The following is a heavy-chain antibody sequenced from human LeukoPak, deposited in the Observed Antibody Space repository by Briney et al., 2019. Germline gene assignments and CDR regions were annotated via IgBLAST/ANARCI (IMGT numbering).Heavy chain of an antibody. CDR3: AKDLSPNYGGNSGFDY. CDR1: GFTFSSYA. J-gene: IGHJ4*02. V-gene: IGHV3-23*01. CDR2: ISGSGGST. D-gene: IGHD4-23*01. Sequence: GGSLRLSWAASGFTFSSYAMSWVRQAPGKGLEWVSAISGSGGSTYYADSVKGRFTISRDNSKNTLYLQMNSLRAEDTAVYYCAKDLSPNYGGNSGFDYWGQGTLVTVSS.